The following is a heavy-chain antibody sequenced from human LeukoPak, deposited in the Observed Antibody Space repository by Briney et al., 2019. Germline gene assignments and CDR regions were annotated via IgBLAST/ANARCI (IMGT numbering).Heavy chain of an antibody. CDR3: AKSAVAGRRYYYYMDV. CDR2: IYYSGST. J-gene: IGHJ6*03. V-gene: IGHV4-59*01. D-gene: IGHD6-19*01. Sequence: PSETLSLTCTVSGGSISSYYWSWIRQPPGKGLEWIGYIYYSGSTNYNPSLKSRVTISVDTSKNQFSLKLSSVTAADTAVYYCAKSAVAGRRYYYYMDVWGKGTTVTVSS. CDR1: GGSISSYY.